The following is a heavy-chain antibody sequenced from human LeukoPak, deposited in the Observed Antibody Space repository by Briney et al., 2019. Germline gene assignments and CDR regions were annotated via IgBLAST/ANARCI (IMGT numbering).Heavy chain of an antibody. V-gene: IGHV3-7*01. CDR2: IKPDGSEK. CDR3: ARVQEYYNILTGSPELYYFDY. D-gene: IGHD3-9*01. J-gene: IGHJ4*02. CDR1: GFTFSSYW. Sequence: GGSLRLSCAAPGFTFSSYWMSWVRQAPGKGLEWVANIKPDGSEKYYVDSVKGRFSISRDNAKKSLYLQMNSLRAEDTAVYYCARVQEYYNILTGSPELYYFDYWGQGTLVTVSS.